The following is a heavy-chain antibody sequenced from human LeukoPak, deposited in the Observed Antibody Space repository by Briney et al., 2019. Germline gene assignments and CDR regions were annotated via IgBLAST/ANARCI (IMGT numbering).Heavy chain of an antibody. V-gene: IGHV3-30*03. J-gene: IGHJ4*02. D-gene: IGHD5-24*01. CDR3: ARERDGYNPNNFDY. CDR1: GFTFSSYG. Sequence: GGSLRLSCAASGFTFSSYGLHWVRQAPGKGLEWVAVISYDGSNKYYADSVKGRFTISRDNAKNSLYLQMNSIRAEDTAVYYCARERDGYNPNNFDYWGQGTLVTVSS. CDR2: ISYDGSNK.